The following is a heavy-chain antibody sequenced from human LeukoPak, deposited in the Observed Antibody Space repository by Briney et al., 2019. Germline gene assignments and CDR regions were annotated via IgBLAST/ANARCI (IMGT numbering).Heavy chain of an antibody. CDR1: GFTFDDYS. D-gene: IGHD2-21*02. CDR3: VREGCGGDCYKY. Sequence: GGSLRLSCTASGFTFDDYSMGWVRQAPGKGLEWVSFVRSKLYGGTTGYAASVKGRFTISRDDSKSIAYLQMNSLKTEDTAVYYCVREGCGGDCYKYWGQGTLVAVSS. V-gene: IGHV3-49*04. CDR2: VRSKLYGGTT. J-gene: IGHJ4*02.